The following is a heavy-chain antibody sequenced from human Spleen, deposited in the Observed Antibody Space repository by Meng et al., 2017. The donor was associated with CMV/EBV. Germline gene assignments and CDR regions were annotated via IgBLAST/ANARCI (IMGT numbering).Heavy chain of an antibody. J-gene: IGHJ1*01. Sequence: SGFTFSSYGMHWVRQAPGKGLEWVAFIRYDGSNKYYADSVKGRFTISRDNSKNTLYLQMNSLRAEDTAVYYCAKDPAAAAHEGYFQHWGQGTLVTVSS. CDR1: GFTFSSYG. V-gene: IGHV3-30*02. CDR3: AKDPAAAAHEGYFQH. CDR2: IRYDGSNK. D-gene: IGHD6-13*01.